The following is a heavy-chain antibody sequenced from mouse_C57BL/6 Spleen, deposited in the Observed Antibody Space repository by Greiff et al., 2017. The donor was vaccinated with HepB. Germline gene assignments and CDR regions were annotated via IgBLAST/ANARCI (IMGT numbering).Heavy chain of an antibody. D-gene: IGHD2-4*01. V-gene: IGHV1-52*01. Sequence: QVQLQQSGAELVRPGSSVKLSCKASGYTFTSYWMHWVKQRPIQGLEWIGNIDPSDSETHYNQKFKDKATLTVDKSSSTAYMQLSSLTSEDSAVYYCARDEDYDSIAYWGQGTLVTVSA. CDR2: IDPSDSET. J-gene: IGHJ3*01. CDR3: ARDEDYDSIAY. CDR1: GYTFTSYW.